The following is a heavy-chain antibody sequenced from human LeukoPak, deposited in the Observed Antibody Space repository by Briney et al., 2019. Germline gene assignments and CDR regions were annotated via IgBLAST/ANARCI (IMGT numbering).Heavy chain of an antibody. Sequence: SETLSLTCTVSGGSISSSSYYWGWIRHPPGKGLEWIGRIYYSGSTSYNPSLKSRVTISVDTSKNQCSLKLSSVTAADTAVYYCARNSSGGWFDPCGQGTLVTVSS. CDR3: ARNSSGGWFDP. CDR1: GGSISSSSYY. J-gene: IGHJ5*02. V-gene: IGHV4-39*01. D-gene: IGHD6-19*01. CDR2: IYYSGST.